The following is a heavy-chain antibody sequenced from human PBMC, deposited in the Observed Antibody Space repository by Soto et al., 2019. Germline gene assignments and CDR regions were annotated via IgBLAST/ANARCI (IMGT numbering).Heavy chain of an antibody. J-gene: IGHJ4*02. CDR1: GFTFSRYA. CDR2: ISYDGSNK. Sequence: QVQLVESGGGVVQPGRSLTLSCAASGFTFSRYAMHWVRQAPGKGLEWVAVISYDGSNKDYADSVKGRFTLSRDSSKNTLYLQMNSLRAEDTAVYYGARGGGFYYDRGPVGYSGQGTLVTVSS. D-gene: IGHD3-22*01. CDR3: ARGGGFYYDRGPVGY. V-gene: IGHV3-30-3*01.